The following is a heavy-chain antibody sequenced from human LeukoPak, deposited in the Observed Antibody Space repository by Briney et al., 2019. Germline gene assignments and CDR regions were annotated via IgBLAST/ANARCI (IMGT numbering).Heavy chain of an antibody. Sequence: GGSLRLSCAASGFTFTTYWMTWVRQAPGKGLEWVANINQDGTEKYYVDSVKGRFAISRDNAKNSLYLQMNSLRVEDTALYHCARANYGYWFDPWGQGTLVTVSS. D-gene: IGHD3-10*01. CDR1: GFTFTTYW. V-gene: IGHV3-7*03. CDR2: INQDGTEK. CDR3: ARANYGYWFDP. J-gene: IGHJ5*02.